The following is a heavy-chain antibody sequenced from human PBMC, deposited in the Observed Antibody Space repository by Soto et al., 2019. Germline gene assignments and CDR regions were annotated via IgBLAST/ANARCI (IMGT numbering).Heavy chain of an antibody. D-gene: IGHD3-3*01. J-gene: IGHJ6*03. CDR1: GFTFSSYA. CDR2: ISGRGGST. V-gene: IGHV3-23*01. Sequence: GGSLSLSCAASGFTFSSYAMSWGRQAPGKGQEWVSAISGRGGSTYYADYLKGRFSMPGYNSKNTLYLQMNSLRAEDTAVYYCAKWGLLEWFYYYYMDVWCKGTTVTVSS. CDR3: AKWGLLEWFYYYYMDV.